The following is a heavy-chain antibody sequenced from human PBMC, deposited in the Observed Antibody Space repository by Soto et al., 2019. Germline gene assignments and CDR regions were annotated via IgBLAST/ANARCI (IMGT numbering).Heavy chain of an antibody. CDR3: ARESVTGAFHYYYYYMDV. CDR1: GFTVSSNY. J-gene: IGHJ6*03. CDR2: IYSGGST. D-gene: IGHD3-10*01. Sequence: GGSLRLSCAASGFTVSSNYMSWVRQAPGKGLEWVSVIYSGGSTYYADSVKGRFTISRHNSKNTLYLQMNSLRAEDTAVYYCARESVTGAFHYYYYYMDVWGKGTTVTVSS. V-gene: IGHV3-53*04.